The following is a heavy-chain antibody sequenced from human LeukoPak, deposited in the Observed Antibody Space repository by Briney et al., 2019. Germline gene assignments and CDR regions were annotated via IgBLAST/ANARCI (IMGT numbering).Heavy chain of an antibody. D-gene: IGHD3-22*01. J-gene: IGHJ4*03. V-gene: IGHV3-23*01. Sequence: GGSLRLSCAASGFTFSSYAMSWVRQAPGKGLEWVSAISGSGGSTYYADSVKGRFTISRDNSKNTLYLQMNSLRAEDTAVYYCAKVPYYYDSSGYYYVGGFDYWGQGTTVTVSS. CDR3: AKVPYYYDSSGYYYVGGFDY. CDR2: ISGSGGST. CDR1: GFTFSSYA.